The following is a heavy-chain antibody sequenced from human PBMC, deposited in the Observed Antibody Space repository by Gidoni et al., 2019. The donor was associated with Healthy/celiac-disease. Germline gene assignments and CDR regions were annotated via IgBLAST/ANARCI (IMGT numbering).Heavy chain of an antibody. V-gene: IGHV3-21*01. CDR2: IGSSSSYI. Sequence: EVQLVESGGGLVKPGGSLRLSCAASGFTFRSYSMNWFRQAPGKGLEWVSSIGSSSSYIYYADSVKGRFTISRDNAKNSLYLQMNSLRAEDTAVYYCARGYCSGGSCYIRGQPVDYWGQGTLVTVSS. J-gene: IGHJ4*02. D-gene: IGHD2-15*01. CDR1: GFTFRSYS. CDR3: ARGYCSGGSCYIRGQPVDY.